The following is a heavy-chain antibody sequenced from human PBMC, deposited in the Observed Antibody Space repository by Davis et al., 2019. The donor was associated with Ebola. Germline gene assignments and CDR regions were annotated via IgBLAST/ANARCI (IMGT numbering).Heavy chain of an antibody. V-gene: IGHV4-39*07. CDR1: GGSISSSSYY. D-gene: IGHD6-19*01. Sequence: MPSETLSLTCTVSGGSISSSSYYWSWIRQPPGKGLEWIGDINHSGGTTYNPTLKSRVTISGDASKNQFSLKLTSVTAADTAVYYCARGRSRQWLIRGSFGYWGQGTLVTVSS. CDR3: ARGRSRQWLIRGSFGY. J-gene: IGHJ4*02. CDR2: INHSGGT.